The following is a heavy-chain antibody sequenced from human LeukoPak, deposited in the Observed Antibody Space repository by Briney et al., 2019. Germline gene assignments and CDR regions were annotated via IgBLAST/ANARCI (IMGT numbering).Heavy chain of an antibody. CDR1: GGSISSGSYY. D-gene: IGHD3-22*01. Sequence: SQTLSLTCTVSGGSISSGSYYWSWIRQPAGKGLEWIGRIYTSGSTNYNPSLKSRVTMSVDTSKNQFSLKLSSVTAADTAVYYCARVDSSDYYYYMDVWGKGTTVTISS. CDR3: ARVDSSDYYYYMDV. V-gene: IGHV4-61*02. J-gene: IGHJ6*03. CDR2: IYTSGST.